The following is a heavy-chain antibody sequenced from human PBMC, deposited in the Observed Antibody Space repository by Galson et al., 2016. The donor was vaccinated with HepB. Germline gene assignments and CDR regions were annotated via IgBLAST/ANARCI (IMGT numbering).Heavy chain of an antibody. V-gene: IGHV1-46*01. CDR3: ARDCTGNTCHRGIDY. J-gene: IGHJ4*02. D-gene: IGHD2-8*02. CDR1: GYTFTSFY. CDR2: INPSGGST. Sequence: SVKVSCKASGYTFTSFYMHWVRQAPGQGLEWIGMINPSGGSTIYAQKFQGRVTMTRDTSTSTVYMEMSSLRSEDTAVHFCARDCTGNTCHRGIDYWGQGTLVTVSS.